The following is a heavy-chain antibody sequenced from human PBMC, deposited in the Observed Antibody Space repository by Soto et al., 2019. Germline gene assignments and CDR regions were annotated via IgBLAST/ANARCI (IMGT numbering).Heavy chain of an antibody. CDR3: AHSYCSGRSCNSGVLDY. CDR2: NYWDDDK. V-gene: IGHV2-5*02. CDR1: GFSLSTSGVG. D-gene: IGHD2-15*01. Sequence: QITLKESGPTLVKPTQTLTLTCTFSGFSLSTSGVGVGWIRQPPGKALEWLAHNYWDDDKRYSPSLKSRLTITKDTSKNQVVLTMTCMDPVDTATYYCAHSYCSGRSCNSGVLDYWGQGTLVTVSS. J-gene: IGHJ4*02.